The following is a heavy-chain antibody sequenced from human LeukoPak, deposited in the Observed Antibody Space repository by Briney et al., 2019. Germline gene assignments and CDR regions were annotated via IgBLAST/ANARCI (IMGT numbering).Heavy chain of an antibody. Sequence: PGGSLRLSCAVSGFTFSSYAMTWVRQAPGKGLEWVSGISGSGGRAYYADSVKGRFTISRDNSKNTLYLQRTSLPVEDTALYYRTRALTGGSTGIIAAQHPFYPWGPGTLLTVSS. J-gene: IGHJ5*02. D-gene: IGHD6-6*01. CDR2: ISGSGGRA. V-gene: IGHV3-23*01. CDR3: TRALTGGSTGIIAAQHPFYP. CDR1: GFTFSSYA.